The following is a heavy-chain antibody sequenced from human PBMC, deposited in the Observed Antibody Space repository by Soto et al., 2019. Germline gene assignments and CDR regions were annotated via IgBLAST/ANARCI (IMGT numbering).Heavy chain of an antibody. CDR2: IGTAGDT. Sequence: EVQLVESGGGLVQPGGSLRLSCSASGFTFSSYDMHWVRQGPGKGLEWVSAIGTAGDTNYAGSVKGRFTISRENAKNSLYLQMNSLRAGDTAIYFCARAIGRTLFDYWGQGTLVTVSS. J-gene: IGHJ4*02. V-gene: IGHV3-13*04. D-gene: IGHD3-22*01. CDR3: ARAIGRTLFDY. CDR1: GFTFSSYD.